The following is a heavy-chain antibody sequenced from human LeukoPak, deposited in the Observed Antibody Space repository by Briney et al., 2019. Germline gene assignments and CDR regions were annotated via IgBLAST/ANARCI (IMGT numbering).Heavy chain of an antibody. V-gene: IGHV3-30*18. J-gene: IGHJ4*02. Sequence: GRSLRLSCAASGFTFSNYGMHWVRQAPGKGLEGVALISNDGSNQYYADSVKGRSTISRDNSKNTLYLQMNSLRAEDTAVYYCAKDLTAVRGGSYYFDYWGQGTLVTVSS. CDR1: GFTFSNYG. D-gene: IGHD1-26*01. CDR2: ISNDGSNQ. CDR3: AKDLTAVRGGSYYFDY.